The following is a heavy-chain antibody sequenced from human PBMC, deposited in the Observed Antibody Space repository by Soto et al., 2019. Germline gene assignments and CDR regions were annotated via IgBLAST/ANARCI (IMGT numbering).Heavy chain of an antibody. Sequence: GGSLRLSCAASGFTFSSYGMHLVRQAPGKGLEWVAVIWYDGSNKYYADSVKGRFTISRDNSKNTLYLQMNSLRAEDTAVYYCARSGGPYDSSGVAIFDYWGQGTLVTVSS. V-gene: IGHV3-33*01. D-gene: IGHD3-22*01. CDR3: ARSGGPYDSSGVAIFDY. CDR2: IWYDGSNK. CDR1: GFTFSSYG. J-gene: IGHJ4*02.